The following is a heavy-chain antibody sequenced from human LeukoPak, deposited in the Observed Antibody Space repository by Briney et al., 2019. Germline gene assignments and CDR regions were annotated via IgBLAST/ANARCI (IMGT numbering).Heavy chain of an antibody. V-gene: IGHV3-7*03. Sequence: GGSLRLSCAASGFTFSSHRMSWVRQVAGKGLEWVANIREDGSEKYYVDSVKGRFTISRDNAKNSLFLQMNSLRAEDTAVYYCARDSRYSRGVGDFDYWGQGTLVIVSS. CDR3: ARDSRYSRGVGDFDY. D-gene: IGHD5-18*01. CDR1: GFTFSSHR. CDR2: IREDGSEK. J-gene: IGHJ4*02.